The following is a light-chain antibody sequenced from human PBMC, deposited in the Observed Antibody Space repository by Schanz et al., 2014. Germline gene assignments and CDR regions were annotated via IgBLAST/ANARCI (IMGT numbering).Light chain of an antibody. CDR3: QQRSNWPQLT. V-gene: IGKV3-11*01. J-gene: IGKJ4*01. CDR1: QSVTSTY. CDR2: DAS. Sequence: EIVLTQSSGTLSLSPGERATLSCRASQSVTSTYLAWYQQKPGQAPRLLIYDASNMATGIPARFSGSWSGTDFTLTISSLEPEDFAVYYCQQRSNWPQLTFGGGTKVEIK.